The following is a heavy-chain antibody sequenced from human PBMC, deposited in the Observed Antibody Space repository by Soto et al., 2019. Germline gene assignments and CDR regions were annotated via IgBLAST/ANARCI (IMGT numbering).Heavy chain of an antibody. CDR2: ISYDGGNQ. J-gene: IGHJ4*02. Sequence: GGSLRLSCAASGFTFSSYGMHWVRQAPGKGLEWVAVISYDGGNQYYADSVKGRFTISRDNSKDTLYLQMHSLRSDDTAVYFCARGPITQTSFIDHWGQGTLVTVSS. D-gene: IGHD1-20*01. CDR3: ARGPITQTSFIDH. CDR1: GFTFSSYG. V-gene: IGHV3-30*03.